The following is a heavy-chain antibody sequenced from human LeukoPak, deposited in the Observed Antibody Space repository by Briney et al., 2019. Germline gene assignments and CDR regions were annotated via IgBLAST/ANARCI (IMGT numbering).Heavy chain of an antibody. CDR2: IKQDGSGK. V-gene: IGHV3-7*01. CDR3: ARENLEADALDI. CDR1: GFTFSSYW. D-gene: IGHD1-1*01. J-gene: IGHJ3*02. Sequence: PGGSLRLSCAASGFTFSSYWMSWVRQAPGKGLEWVANIKQDGSGKYYVDSVKGRFTISRDNAKKSLYLQMNNLRAEDTAVYYCARENLEADALDIWGQGTMVTVSS.